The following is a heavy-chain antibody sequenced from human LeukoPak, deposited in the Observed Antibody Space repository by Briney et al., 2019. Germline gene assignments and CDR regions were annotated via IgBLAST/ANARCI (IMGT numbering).Heavy chain of an antibody. D-gene: IGHD1-26*01. J-gene: IGHJ4*02. Sequence: PSETLSLTRAEPASSLSSYYWSWIRQPAGKGLEWVGRIYTSGSTNYNPSLKSRVTMSVDTSKNHFSLKLSSVTAADTAVYYCACQPEVGATVPYWGQGTLVTVSS. CDR1: ASSLSSYY. CDR2: IYTSGST. V-gene: IGHV4-4*07. CDR3: ACQPEVGATVPY.